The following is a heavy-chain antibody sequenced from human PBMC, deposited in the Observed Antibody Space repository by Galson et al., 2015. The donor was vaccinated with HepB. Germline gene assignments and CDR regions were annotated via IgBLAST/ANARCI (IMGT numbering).Heavy chain of an antibody. V-gene: IGHV6-1*01. J-gene: IGHJ4*02. D-gene: IGHD3-22*01. Sequence: CAISGDSVSSNSAAWNWIRQSPSRGLEWLGRTHYRSKWYNDYAVSVKSRITINPDTSKNQFSLQLNSVTPEDTAVYYCARVSVDSSGYHGFDYWGQGTLVTVSS. CDR1: GDSVSSNSAA. CDR3: ARVSVDSSGYHGFDY. CDR2: THYRSKWYN.